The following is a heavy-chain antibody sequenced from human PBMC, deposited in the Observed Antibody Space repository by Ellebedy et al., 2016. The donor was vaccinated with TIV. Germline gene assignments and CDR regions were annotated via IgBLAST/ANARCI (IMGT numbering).Heavy chain of an antibody. D-gene: IGHD6-19*01. CDR2: ISSSGSDT. CDR3: ARGQAVAGSHFDY. CDR1: GFTFSDYY. Sequence: GESLKISCAASGFTFSDYYMRWIRQVPGTRLEWLSYISSSGSDTNYADSVKGRFTISRDNAKNSLYLEMNSLKVEDTAVYYCARGQAVAGSHFDYWGQGTLVTVSS. V-gene: IGHV3-11*06. J-gene: IGHJ4*02.